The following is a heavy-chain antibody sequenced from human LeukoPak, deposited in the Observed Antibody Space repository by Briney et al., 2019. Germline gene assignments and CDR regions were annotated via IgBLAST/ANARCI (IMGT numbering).Heavy chain of an antibody. J-gene: IGHJ4*02. D-gene: IGHD1-26*01. V-gene: IGHV3-23*01. Sequence: PGGSLRLSCAASGFTFSSYAMTWVRQAPGKGLEWVSAISDSGRSTYYADSVKGRFTISRDTSKSTLYLQMNSLRAEDTALYSCAKGQKWELPLDFWGQGTLVTVSS. CDR1: GFTFSSYA. CDR2: ISDSGRST. CDR3: AKGQKWELPLDF.